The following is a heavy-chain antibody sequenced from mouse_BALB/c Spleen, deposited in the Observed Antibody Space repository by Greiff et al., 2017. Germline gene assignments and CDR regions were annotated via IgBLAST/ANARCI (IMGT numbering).Heavy chain of an antibody. J-gene: IGHJ2*01. D-gene: IGHD2-3*01. CDR3: ARFEIYDGYFGDY. CDR1: GYSFTGYN. V-gene: IGHV1S135*01. Sequence: VQLQQSGPELGKPGASVKISCKASGYSFTGYNMYWVKQSHRKSLEWIGYIDPYNGGTSYNQKFKDKATLTADNSSSTAYMQLSSLTSEDSAVYYCARFEIYDGYFGDYWGQGTTLTVSS. CDR2: IDPYNGGT.